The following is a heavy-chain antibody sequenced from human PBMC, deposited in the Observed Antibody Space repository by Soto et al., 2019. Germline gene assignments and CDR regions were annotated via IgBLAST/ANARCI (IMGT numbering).Heavy chain of an antibody. CDR2: ISYDGSNK. Sequence: GGSLRLSCAASGFTFSSYGMHWVRQAPGKGLEWVAVISYDGSNKDYADSVKGRFTISRDNSKNTLYLQMNSLRAEDTAVYYCAKDIQAGHFDYWGQGTLVTVSS. CDR1: GFTFSSYG. D-gene: IGHD6-13*01. V-gene: IGHV3-30*18. J-gene: IGHJ4*02. CDR3: AKDIQAGHFDY.